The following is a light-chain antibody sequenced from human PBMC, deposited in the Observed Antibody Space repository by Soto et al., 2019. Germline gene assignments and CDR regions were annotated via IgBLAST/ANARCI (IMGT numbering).Light chain of an antibody. J-gene: IGLJ1*01. CDR3: SSYTSSSTLGI. CDR2: DVS. Sequence: QSVLTQPASVSGSPGQSITISCIGTSSDVGVYNYVSWYQQHPGKAPKLMIYDVSNRPSGVSNRFSGSKSGNTASLTISGLQAENEADYYCSSYTSSSTLGIFGTGTKVTVL. V-gene: IGLV2-14*01. CDR1: SSDVGVYNY.